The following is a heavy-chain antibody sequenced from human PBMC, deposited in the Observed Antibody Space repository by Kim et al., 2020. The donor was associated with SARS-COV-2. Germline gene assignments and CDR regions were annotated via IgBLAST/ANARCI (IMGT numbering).Heavy chain of an antibody. CDR3: ARGLEDGYNLGYFDY. J-gene: IGHJ4*02. Sequence: GGSLRLSCAASGFTFSDYYMSWIRQAPGKGLEWVSYISSSSSYTNYADSVKGRFTISRDNAKNSLYLQMNSLRAEDTAVYYCARGLEDGYNLGYFDYWGQGTLVTVSS. V-gene: IGHV3-11*05. D-gene: IGHD5-12*01. CDR2: ISSSSSYT. CDR1: GFTFSDYY.